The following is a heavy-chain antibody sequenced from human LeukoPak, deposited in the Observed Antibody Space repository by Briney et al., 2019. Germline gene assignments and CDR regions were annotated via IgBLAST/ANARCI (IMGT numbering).Heavy chain of an antibody. J-gene: IGHJ4*02. V-gene: IGHV4-31*03. D-gene: IGHD3-22*01. CDR2: IYYSGST. CDR1: GGSISSGGYY. CDR3: ARGVEDYYDSSGYYPVPFDY. Sequence: SETLSLTCTVSGGSISSGGYYWSWIRQHPGKGLERIGYIYYSGSTYYNPSLKSRVTISVDTSKNQFSLKLSSVTAADTAVYYCARGVEDYYDSSGYYPVPFDYWGQGTLVTVSS.